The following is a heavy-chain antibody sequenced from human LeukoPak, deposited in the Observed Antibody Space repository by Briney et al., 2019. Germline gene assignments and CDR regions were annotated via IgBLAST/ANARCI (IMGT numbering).Heavy chain of an antibody. Sequence: SQTLSLTCTVSGGSISSGSYYWSWIRQPAGTGLEWIGRIYTSGSTNYNPSLKSRVTISVDTSKNQFSLKLSSVTAADTAVYYCASGGDSSGWVFVDYWGQGTLVTVSS. D-gene: IGHD6-19*01. J-gene: IGHJ4*02. V-gene: IGHV4-61*02. CDR1: GGSISSGSYY. CDR3: ASGGDSSGWVFVDY. CDR2: IYTSGST.